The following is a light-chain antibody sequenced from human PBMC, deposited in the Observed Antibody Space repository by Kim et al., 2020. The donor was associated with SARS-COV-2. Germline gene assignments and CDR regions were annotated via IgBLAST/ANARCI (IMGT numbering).Light chain of an antibody. CDR2: LGS. J-gene: IGKJ5*01. Sequence: DIVMTQSPLSLPVTPGEPASISCRPSQRPLHSNGYNYLDWYLQKPGQSPQLLIYLGSNRAAWVPDRFSGSGSGTDFILKISRVEAEDVGVYYCMQALQTPITFGQGTRLEIK. CDR3: MQALQTPIT. V-gene: IGKV2-28*01. CDR1: QRPLHSNGYNY.